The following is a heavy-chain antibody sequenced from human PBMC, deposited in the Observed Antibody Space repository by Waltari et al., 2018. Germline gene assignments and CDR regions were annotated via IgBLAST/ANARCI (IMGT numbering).Heavy chain of an antibody. V-gene: IGHV1-69*14. CDR1: GGTFSSYA. D-gene: IGHD3-10*01. J-gene: IGHJ4*02. CDR2: ITPIFGTA. CDR3: ARDPDGSGSYSGGDY. Sequence: QVQLVQSGAEVKKPGSSVKVSCKASGGTFSSYAISWVRQAPGPGLEWMGGITPIFGTANYAQKVQGRVTITADKSTSTAYMELSSLRSEDTAVYYCARDPDGSGSYSGGDYWGQGTLVTVSS.